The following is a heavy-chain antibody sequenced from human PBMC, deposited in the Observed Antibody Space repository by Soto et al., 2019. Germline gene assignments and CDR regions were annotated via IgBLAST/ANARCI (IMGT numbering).Heavy chain of an antibody. CDR1: GFTFSSYA. Sequence: EVQLLESGGGLVQPGGSLRLSCAASGFTFSSYAMSWVRQAPGKGLEWVSAISGSGGSTYYADSVKGRFTISRDNSKNQLYLQMNRLRAEDTAVYYGAKDKGSGRKYYFDYRGQGTLVTVSS. CDR3: AKDKGSGRKYYFDY. D-gene: IGHD3-10*01. CDR2: ISGSGGST. V-gene: IGHV3-23*01. J-gene: IGHJ4*02.